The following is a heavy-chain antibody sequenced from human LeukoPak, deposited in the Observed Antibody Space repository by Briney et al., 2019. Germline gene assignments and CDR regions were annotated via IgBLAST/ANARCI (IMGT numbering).Heavy chain of an antibody. CDR3: VRDGGSPAAYFDY. J-gene: IGHJ4*02. CDR1: GYTFSSYG. D-gene: IGHD1-26*01. Sequence: AASVKVSCKASGYTFSSYGISWVRQAPGQGLEWVGFISTYSGNTNYAQKLQDRVTMTADTSTTTAYMEPRSLRSDDTAMYYCVRDGGSPAAYFDYWGQGALVTVSS. CDR2: ISTYSGNT. V-gene: IGHV1-18*01.